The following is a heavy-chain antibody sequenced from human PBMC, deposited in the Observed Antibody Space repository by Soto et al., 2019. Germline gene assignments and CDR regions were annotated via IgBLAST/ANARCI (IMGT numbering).Heavy chain of an antibody. D-gene: IGHD2-15*01. V-gene: IGHV1-8*01. CDR1: GYSFTSYD. CDR3: ARVPILATSGPKI. J-gene: IGHJ3*02. CDR2: MNPNSGDT. Sequence: QVQLVQSGAEVKKPGASVKVSCKASGYSFTSYDIHWVRQATGQGLEWVGWMNPNSGDTDYAQKFQGRVTMNRNTSIRTSYMDLSGLRSEDTAVYFCARVPILATSGPKIWGQGTTVTVSS.